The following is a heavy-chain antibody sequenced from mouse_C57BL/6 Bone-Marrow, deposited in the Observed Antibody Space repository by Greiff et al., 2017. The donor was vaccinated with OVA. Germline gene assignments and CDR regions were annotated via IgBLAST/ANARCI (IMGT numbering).Heavy chain of an antibody. D-gene: IGHD1-1*01. CDR3: ARRGPITTVVATDYFDY. Sequence: QVQLQQPGAELVKPGASVKLSCKASGYTFTSYWMQWVKQRPGQGLEWIGEIDPSDSYTNYNQKFKGKATLTVDTSSSTAYMQLSSLTSEDSAVYYWARRGPITTVVATDYFDYWGQGTTLTVSS. J-gene: IGHJ2*01. V-gene: IGHV1-50*01. CDR1: GYTFTSYW. CDR2: IDPSDSYT.